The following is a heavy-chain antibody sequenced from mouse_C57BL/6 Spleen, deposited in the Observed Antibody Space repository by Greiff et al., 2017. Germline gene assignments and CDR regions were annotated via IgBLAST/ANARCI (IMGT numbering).Heavy chain of an antibody. CDR1: GYTFTDYN. Sequence: VQLQQSGPELVKPGASVKMSCKASGYTFTDYNMHWVKQSHGKSLEWIGYINPNNGGTSYNQKFKGKATLTVNKSSSTAYMELRSLTSEDSAVYYCAKGWLLLGYAMDYWGQGTSVTVSS. CDR2: INPNNGGT. CDR3: AKGWLLLGYAMDY. V-gene: IGHV1-22*01. J-gene: IGHJ4*01. D-gene: IGHD2-3*01.